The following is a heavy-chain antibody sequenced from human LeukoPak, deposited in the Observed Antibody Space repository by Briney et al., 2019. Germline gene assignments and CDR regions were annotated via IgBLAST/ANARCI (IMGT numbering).Heavy chain of an antibody. V-gene: IGHV4-59*01. CDR1: GGSISSYY. D-gene: IGHD1-1*01. Sequence: SETLSLTCTVSGGSISSYYWSWLRQPPGKGLEWIGYIYYSGSTNYNPSLKSRVTISVDTSKNQFSLKLSSVTAADTAVYYCARGKRTAFDYWGQGTLVTVSS. CDR3: ARGKRTAFDY. J-gene: IGHJ4*02. CDR2: IYYSGST.